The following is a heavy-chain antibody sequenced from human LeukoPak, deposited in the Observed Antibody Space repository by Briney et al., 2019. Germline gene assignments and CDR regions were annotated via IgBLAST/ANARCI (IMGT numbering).Heavy chain of an antibody. D-gene: IGHD2-15*01. CDR1: GFTVSSNY. J-gene: IGHJ4*02. V-gene: IGHV3-66*01. Sequence: GSLRLSCAASGFTVSSNYMSWVRQAPEKGLEWVSVIYSGGSTYYADSVKGRFTISRDNSKNTLYLQMNSLRAEDTAVYYCARDSRRILPSDWGQGTLVTVSS. CDR3: ARDSRRILPSD. CDR2: IYSGGST.